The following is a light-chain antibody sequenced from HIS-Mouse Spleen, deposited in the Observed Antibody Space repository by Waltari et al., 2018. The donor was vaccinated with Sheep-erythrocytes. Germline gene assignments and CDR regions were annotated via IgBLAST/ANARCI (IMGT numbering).Light chain of an antibody. CDR2: TAS. Sequence: DIQMTQSPSTLSASVGDRVTITCRASQSISSWLAWYQQKPGKAPKLLIYTASSLESGVPSRFSGSGSGTEFTLTISSLQPDDFATYCCQQDNSYSPEGTFCQGTKVEIK. V-gene: IGKV1-5*03. CDR3: QQDNSYSPEGT. J-gene: IGKJ1*01. CDR1: QSISSW.